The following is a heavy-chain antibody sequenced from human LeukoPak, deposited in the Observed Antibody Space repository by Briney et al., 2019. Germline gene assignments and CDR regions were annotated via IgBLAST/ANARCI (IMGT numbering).Heavy chain of an antibody. J-gene: IGHJ4*02. V-gene: IGHV1-3*01. CDR3: ARALKMEFDWFAAFDY. D-gene: IGHD3-9*01. CDR2: INAGNGNT. CDR1: GYTFTSYA. Sequence: ASVKVSCKASGYTFTSYAMHWVRQAPGQRREWMGWINAGNGNTKYSQKFQGRVTITRDTSASTAYMELSSLRSEDTAVYYCARALKMEFDWFAAFDYWGQGTLVTVSS.